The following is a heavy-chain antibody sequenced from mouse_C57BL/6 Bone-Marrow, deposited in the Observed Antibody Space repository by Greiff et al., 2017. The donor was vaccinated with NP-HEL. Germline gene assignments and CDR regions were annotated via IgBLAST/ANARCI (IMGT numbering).Heavy chain of an antibody. Sequence: VRLQQPGAELVMPGASVKLSCKASGYTFTSYWMHWVKQRPGQGLEWIGEIDPSDSYTNYNQKFKGKSTLTVDKASSTAYMQLSSLTSEDSAVYYCARFPLITTVVDLYWYFDVWGTGTTVTVSS. CDR1: GYTFTSYW. CDR2: IDPSDSYT. CDR3: ARFPLITTVVDLYWYFDV. D-gene: IGHD1-1*01. V-gene: IGHV1-69*01. J-gene: IGHJ1*03.